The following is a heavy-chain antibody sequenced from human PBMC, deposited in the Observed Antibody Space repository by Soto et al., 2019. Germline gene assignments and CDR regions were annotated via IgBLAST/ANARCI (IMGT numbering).Heavy chain of an antibody. D-gene: IGHD1-26*01. CDR3: AREGRVAVGATGSYYYYYGMDV. V-gene: IGHV1-69*01. CDR2: IIPIFGTA. CDR1: GGTFSGYA. J-gene: IGHJ6*02. Sequence: QVQLVQSGAEVKKPGSSVKVSCKASGGTFSGYAISWVRQAPGQGLEWMGGIIPIFGTANYAQKFQGRVTITADESTSTAYMELSSLRSEDTAVYYCAREGRVAVGATGSYYYYYGMDVWGQGTTVTVSS.